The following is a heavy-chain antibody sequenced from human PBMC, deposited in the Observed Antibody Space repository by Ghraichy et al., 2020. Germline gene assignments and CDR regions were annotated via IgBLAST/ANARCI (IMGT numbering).Heavy chain of an antibody. Sequence: GGSLRLSCVASGFTFKSYAMSWVRQAPGKGLELVLSISGTGGSTFFADSVKGRFTISRDNSKNTLYLQMSSLRAEDTAIYYCAKFRARGATYDDNRGYYYFDDWGQGTLVTVSS. J-gene: IGHJ4*02. CDR3: AKFRARGATYDDNRGYYYFDD. D-gene: IGHD3-22*01. CDR1: GFTFKSYA. CDR2: ISGTGGST. V-gene: IGHV3-23*01.